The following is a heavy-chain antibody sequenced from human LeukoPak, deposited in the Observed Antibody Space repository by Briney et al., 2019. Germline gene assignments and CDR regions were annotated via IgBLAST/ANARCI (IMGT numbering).Heavy chain of an antibody. CDR3: ARGPDYLIQLWLGYFDY. V-gene: IGHV1-2*02. CDR1: GYTFTGYY. Sequence: ASVKVSCKASGYTFTGYYMHWVRQAPGQGLEWMGWINPNSGGTNYAQKFQGRVTMTRDTSISTAYMELSRLRSDDTAVYYCARGPDYLIQLWLGYFDYWGQGTLVTVSS. J-gene: IGHJ4*02. CDR2: INPNSGGT. D-gene: IGHD5-18*01.